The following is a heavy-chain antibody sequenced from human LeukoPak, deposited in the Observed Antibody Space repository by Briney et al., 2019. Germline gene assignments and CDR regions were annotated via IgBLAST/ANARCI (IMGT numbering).Heavy chain of an antibody. D-gene: IGHD3-3*01. CDR1: GGSINSYY. J-gene: IGHJ3*02. CDR2: IYYSGNT. V-gene: IGHV4-59*08. CDR3: ARPREGRFDAFDM. Sequence: SETLSLTCTVSGGSINSYYWSWVRQPPGRGLEWIGYIYYSGNTKYNPSLKSRVTTSIDTSKNQFSLKLSSVTAADTAVYYCARPREGRFDAFDMWGQGTMVTVSS.